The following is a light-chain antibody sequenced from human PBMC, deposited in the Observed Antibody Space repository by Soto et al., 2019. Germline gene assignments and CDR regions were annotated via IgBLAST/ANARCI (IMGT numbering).Light chain of an antibody. CDR1: SSDIGSQNF. J-gene: IGLJ2*01. CDR2: DVS. Sequence: QSALTQPASVSASPGQSITISCTGISSDIGSQNFVSWYQQHPGKAPKLIISDVSNRPSGVSYRFSGSKSGNTASLTLSGLQAEDEADYYCSSYASSTSVVFGGGTKVTVL. CDR3: SSYASSTSVV. V-gene: IGLV2-14*03.